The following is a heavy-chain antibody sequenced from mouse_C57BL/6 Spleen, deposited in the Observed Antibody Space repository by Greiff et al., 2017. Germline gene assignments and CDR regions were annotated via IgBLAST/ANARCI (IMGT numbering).Heavy chain of an antibody. CDR2: IYPGDGDT. CDR3: ARRHYGSSYFDY. Sequence: VKLMESGPELVKPGASVKISCKASGYAFSSSWMNWVKQRPGKGLEWIGRIYPGDGDTNYNGKFKGKATLTADKSSSTAYMQLSSLTSEDSAVYFCARRHYGSSYFDYWGQGTTLTVSS. CDR1: GYAFSSSW. V-gene: IGHV1-82*01. D-gene: IGHD1-1*01. J-gene: IGHJ2*01.